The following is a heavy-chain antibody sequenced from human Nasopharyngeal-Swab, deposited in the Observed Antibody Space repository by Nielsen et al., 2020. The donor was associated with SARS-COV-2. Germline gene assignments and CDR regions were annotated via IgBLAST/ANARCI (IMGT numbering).Heavy chain of an antibody. D-gene: IGHD1-1*01. CDR1: GFTFRSYS. Sequence: GGSLRLSCAAFGFTFRSYSMNWVRQVPGKGLEWVSSISSSSSYIYYADSVKGRFTISRDNAKNSLYLQMNSLRAEDTAVYYCARVSGTQSIYYYYGMDVWGQGTTVTVSS. J-gene: IGHJ6*02. CDR2: ISSSSSYI. CDR3: ARVSGTQSIYYYYGMDV. V-gene: IGHV3-21*01.